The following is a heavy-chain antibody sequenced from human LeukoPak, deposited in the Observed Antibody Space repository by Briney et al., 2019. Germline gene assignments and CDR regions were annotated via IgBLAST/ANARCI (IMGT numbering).Heavy chain of an antibody. Sequence: GGSLRLSCAASGFDFSGSAIHWVRQASGKGLEWVGHIRSKVNSYATAYSASVRGRFTISRDDSKTTAYLLMNSLKTGDTAIYYCTRDDNYGADFDYWGPGTLVTVSS. V-gene: IGHV3-73*01. CDR2: IRSKVNSYAT. CDR3: TRDDNYGADFDY. D-gene: IGHD5-18*01. J-gene: IGHJ4*02. CDR1: GFDFSGSA.